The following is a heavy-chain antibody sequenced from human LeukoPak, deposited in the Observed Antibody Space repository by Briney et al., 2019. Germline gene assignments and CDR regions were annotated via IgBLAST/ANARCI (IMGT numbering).Heavy chain of an antibody. J-gene: IGHJ3*02. D-gene: IGHD1-26*01. CDR3: ARDGGGSYYLGAFDI. CDR1: GYTFTGYY. Sequence: ASVKVSCKASGYTFTGYYMHWVRQAPGQGLEGMGWINPNSGGTNYAQKFQGRVTMTRDTSISTAYMELSRLRSDDTAVYYCARDGGGSYYLGAFDIWGQGTMVTVSS. CDR2: INPNSGGT. V-gene: IGHV1-2*02.